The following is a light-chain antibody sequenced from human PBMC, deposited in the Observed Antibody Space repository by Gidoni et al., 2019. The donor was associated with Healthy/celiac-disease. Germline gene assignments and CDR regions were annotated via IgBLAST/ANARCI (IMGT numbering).Light chain of an antibody. CDR1: SSDVGSYNL. CDR2: EVS. V-gene: IGLV2-23*02. CDR3: CSYAGSSTWV. J-gene: IGLJ3*02. Sequence: QSALTQPASVSGSPGQSITTSCTGTSSDVGSYNLVSWYQQHPGKAPKLMIYEVSKRPSGVSNRFSVSKSGNTASLTISGLQAEDEADYYCCSYAGSSTWVFGGGTKLTVL.